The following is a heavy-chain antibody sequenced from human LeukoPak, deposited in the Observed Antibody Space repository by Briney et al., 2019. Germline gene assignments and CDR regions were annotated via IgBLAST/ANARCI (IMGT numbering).Heavy chain of an antibody. CDR1: GGSISSSSYD. Sequence: PSETLSLTCTVSGGSISSSSYDWGWIRQPPGKGLEWIGSMFYSGSTYYNPSLKSRVTISVDTSKNQFSLKLNSVTAADTAVYYCARRKIMGNWFDPWGQGTLVTVSS. J-gene: IGHJ5*02. CDR2: MFYSGST. V-gene: IGHV4-39*01. D-gene: IGHD3-16*01. CDR3: ARRKIMGNWFDP.